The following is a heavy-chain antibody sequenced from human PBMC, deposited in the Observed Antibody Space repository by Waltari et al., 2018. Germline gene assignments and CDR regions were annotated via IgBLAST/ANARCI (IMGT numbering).Heavy chain of an antibody. J-gene: IGHJ4*02. CDR3: TTGQSPY. Sequence: ELQLVDSGGGLVKTGGAIRLYCAASGFTFTNACMGWVRQAPGKGLEWVGRIKSKTDGGTTDYAAPVKGRFTISRDDTKNTLYLQMNSLKTEDTAVYYCTTGQSPYWGQGTLVTVSS. V-gene: IGHV3-15*01. CDR1: GFTFTNAC. CDR2: IKSKTDGGTT.